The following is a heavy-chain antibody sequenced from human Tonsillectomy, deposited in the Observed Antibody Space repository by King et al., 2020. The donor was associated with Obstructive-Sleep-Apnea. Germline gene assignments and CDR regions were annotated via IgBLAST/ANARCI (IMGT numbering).Heavy chain of an antibody. J-gene: IGHJ1*01. V-gene: IGHV3-23*04. CDR1: GFTFSSYA. CDR2: ISGSGGST. CDR3: AKAPIGISSWYSSLYFQH. D-gene: IGHD6-13*01. Sequence: EVQLVESGGGLVQPGGSLRLSCAASGFTFSSYAMSWVRQAPGKGLEWVSAISGSGGSTYYADSVKGRFTISRDNSKNTLYLQMNSLRAEDTAVYYCAKAPIGISSWYSSLYFQHWGQGTLVTVSS.